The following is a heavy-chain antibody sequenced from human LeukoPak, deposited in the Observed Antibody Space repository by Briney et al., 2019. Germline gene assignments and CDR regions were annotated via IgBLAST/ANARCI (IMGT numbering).Heavy chain of an antibody. J-gene: IGHJ6*02. CDR2: FDPEDGET. D-gene: IGHD3-22*01. CDR1: GYTLTELS. CDR3: ASLSGSYGMDV. V-gene: IGHV1-24*01. Sequence: ASVKVSCKVSGYTLTELSMHWVRQAPGKGLEWMGGFDPEDGETIYAQKFQGRVTITADKSTSTAYMELSSLRSEDTAVYYCASLSGSYGMDVWGQGTTVTVSS.